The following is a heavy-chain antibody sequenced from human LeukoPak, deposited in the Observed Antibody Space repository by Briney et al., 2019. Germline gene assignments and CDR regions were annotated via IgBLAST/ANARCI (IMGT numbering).Heavy chain of an antibody. D-gene: IGHD6-13*01. CDR2: ISGSGGST. Sequence: GGSLRLSCAASGFTFSSYAMSWVRQAPGKGLEWVSAISGSGGSTYCADSVKGRFTISRDNSKNTLYLQMNSLRAEDTAVYYCAKGGLRSSWYRGGDAFDIWGQGTMVTVSS. CDR1: GFTFSSYA. V-gene: IGHV3-23*01. CDR3: AKGGLRSSWYRGGDAFDI. J-gene: IGHJ3*02.